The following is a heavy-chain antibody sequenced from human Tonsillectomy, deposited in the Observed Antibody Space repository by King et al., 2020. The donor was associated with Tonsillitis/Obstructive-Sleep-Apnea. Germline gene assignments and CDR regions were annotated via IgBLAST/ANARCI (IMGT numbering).Heavy chain of an antibody. CDR2: IAYDGSNK. CDR3: AKDSSSSWSLDY. D-gene: IGHD6-13*01. V-gene: IGHV3-30*18. CDR1: GFTFSSNG. Sequence: VQLVESGGGVVQPGRSLRLSCAASGFTFSSNGMHWVRQAPGKGLEWVAVIAYDGSNKYYADSVKGRFTISRDNSKNTLYLQMNSLRTEDTAVYYCAKDSSSSWSLDYWGQGTLVTVSS. J-gene: IGHJ4*02.